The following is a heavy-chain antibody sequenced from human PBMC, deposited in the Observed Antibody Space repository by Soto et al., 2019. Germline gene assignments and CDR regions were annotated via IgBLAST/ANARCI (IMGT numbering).Heavy chain of an antibody. CDR2: INPNNGGT. D-gene: IGHD3-10*01. Sequence: ASVKVSCTASGYIFTGHFMHWVRQAPGQGLEWMGWINPNNGGTNYAQKFQGRVTLTRDTSISTAYMDLSSLRSDDTAVYYCASFECSRGEFSYYGMDVWGQGSPVTVS. J-gene: IGHJ6*02. V-gene: IGHV1-2*02. CDR3: ASFECSRGEFSYYGMDV. CDR1: GYIFTGHF.